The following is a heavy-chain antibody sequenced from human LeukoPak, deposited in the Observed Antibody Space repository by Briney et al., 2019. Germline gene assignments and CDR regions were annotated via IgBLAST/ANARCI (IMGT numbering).Heavy chain of an antibody. J-gene: IGHJ5*02. CDR2: INHSGST. Sequence: SETLSLTCAVYGGSFSGYYWSWIRQPPGKGLEWIGEINHSGSTNYNPSLKSRVTISVDTSKNQFSLKLSSVTAADTAVYYCARQFYRDYGSGSYYKGRPYNWFDPRGQGTLVTVSS. D-gene: IGHD3-10*01. V-gene: IGHV4-34*01. CDR3: ARQFYRDYGSGSYYKGRPYNWFDP. CDR1: GGSFSGYY.